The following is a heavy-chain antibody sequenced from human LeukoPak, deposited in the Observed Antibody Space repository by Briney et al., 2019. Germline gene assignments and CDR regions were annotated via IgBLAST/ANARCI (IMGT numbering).Heavy chain of an antibody. CDR1: GYTLTELS. Sequence: ASVKVSCKVSGYTLTELSMHWVRQAPGKGLEWMGGFDPEDGETIYARKFRGRVTMTEDTSTDTAYMELSSLRSEDTAVYYCATSRYDFWSGYSVPYWGQGTLVTVSS. CDR3: ATSRYDFWSGYSVPY. J-gene: IGHJ4*02. CDR2: FDPEDGET. D-gene: IGHD3-3*01. V-gene: IGHV1-24*01.